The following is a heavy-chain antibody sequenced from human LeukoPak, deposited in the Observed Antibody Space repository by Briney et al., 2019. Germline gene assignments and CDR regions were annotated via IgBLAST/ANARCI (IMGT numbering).Heavy chain of an antibody. J-gene: IGHJ4*02. CDR2: IYYSGST. V-gene: IGHV4-39*07. CDR3: ARVGVGATKGPYFDY. CDR1: GGSISSSSYY. D-gene: IGHD1-26*01. Sequence: SETLSLTCTVSGGSISSSSYYWGWIRQPPGKGLEWIGSIYYSGSTNYNPSLKSRVTISVDTSKNQFSLKLSSVTAADTAVYYCARVGVGATKGPYFDYWGQGTLVTVSS.